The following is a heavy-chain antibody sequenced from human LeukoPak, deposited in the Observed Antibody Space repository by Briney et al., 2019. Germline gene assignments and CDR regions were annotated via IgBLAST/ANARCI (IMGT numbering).Heavy chain of an antibody. V-gene: IGHV3-23*01. CDR3: AKGRGTTVTAAANY. CDR1: GFTFSRYA. J-gene: IGHJ4*02. D-gene: IGHD4-17*01. CDR2: ISGAGGTT. Sequence: GGSLRLPCAASGFTFSRYAMSWVRQAPGKGLEWVSTISGAGGTTYYADSVKGRFTISRDNSKNTLFLQFNSLRADDTAVYYCAKGRGTTVTAAANYWGQGTLVTVSS.